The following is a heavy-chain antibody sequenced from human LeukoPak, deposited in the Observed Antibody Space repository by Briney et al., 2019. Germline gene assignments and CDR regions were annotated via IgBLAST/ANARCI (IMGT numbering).Heavy chain of an antibody. CDR3: ARDLDYYYTDV. V-gene: IGHV3-33*01. J-gene: IGHJ6*03. CDR2: IWYDGSNK. Sequence: EWVAVIWYDGSNKYYADSVKGRFTISRDNSKNTLYLQMNSLRAEDTAVYYCARDLDYYYTDVWGKGTTVTVSS.